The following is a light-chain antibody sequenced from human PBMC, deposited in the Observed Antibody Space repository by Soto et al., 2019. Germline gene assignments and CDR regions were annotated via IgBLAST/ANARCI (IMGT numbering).Light chain of an antibody. V-gene: IGKV1-39*01. CDR3: QQSYSTLGT. J-gene: IGKJ3*01. CDR2: AAS. Sequence: DIQMTQSPSSLSASVGDRVTITCRASQSISSYLNWYQQKPGKAPKLLIYAASSLQSGVPSRFSGSGSGTDFTLTISSLQPEDFATYYCQQSYSTLGTFGPGTKVDNK. CDR1: QSISSY.